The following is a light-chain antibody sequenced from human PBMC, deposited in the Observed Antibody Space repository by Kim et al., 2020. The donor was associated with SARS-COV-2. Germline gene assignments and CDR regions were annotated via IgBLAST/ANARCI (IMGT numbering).Light chain of an antibody. CDR1: KLGDKY. Sequence: SYELTQPPSVSVSPGQTASITCSGDKLGDKYACWYQQKSGQSPVLVIYQDSKRPSGIPERFSGSNSGNTATLTISGTQARDEADYYCQAWDSSTVVFGGG. CDR2: QDS. V-gene: IGLV3-1*01. J-gene: IGLJ2*01. CDR3: QAWDSSTVV.